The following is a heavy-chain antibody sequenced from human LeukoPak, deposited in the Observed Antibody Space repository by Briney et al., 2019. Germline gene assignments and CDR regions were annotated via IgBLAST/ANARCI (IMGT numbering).Heavy chain of an antibody. D-gene: IGHD3-22*01. CDR1: GYTFTSYG. J-gene: IGHJ5*02. CDR2: ISVHSGQT. Sequence: ASVKVSCKASGYTFTSYGISWVRQAPGQGLEWMGRISVHSGQTNYVQKFQDRVTMTTDTSTSTAYMELRSLGSGDTAVYYCARERYYYHTSNGDDHWGQGTLVTVSS. V-gene: IGHV1-18*01. CDR3: ARERYYYHTSNGDDH.